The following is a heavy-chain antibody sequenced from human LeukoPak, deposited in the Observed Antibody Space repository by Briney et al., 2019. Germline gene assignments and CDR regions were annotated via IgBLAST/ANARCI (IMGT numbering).Heavy chain of an antibody. CDR3: ARDQIQWLLTSSVDH. D-gene: IGHD2-15*01. CDR2: ISTYNGNT. Sequence: ASVKVSCKASGYTSTSYGINWVRQAPGQGLEWMGWISTYNGNTNYAQKLQGRVTMTTDTSTSIAYMELRSLRSDDTAVYYCARDQIQWLLTSSVDHWGQGTLVTVSS. CDR1: GYTSTSYG. J-gene: IGHJ4*02. V-gene: IGHV1-18*01.